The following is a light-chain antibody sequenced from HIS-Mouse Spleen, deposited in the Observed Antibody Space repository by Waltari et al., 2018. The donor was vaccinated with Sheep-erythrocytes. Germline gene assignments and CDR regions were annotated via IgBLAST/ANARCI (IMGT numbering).Light chain of an antibody. Sequence: DIQMTQSPSSLSASVGDRVTITCRASQRISSYLNWYQQKPGKAPKLLTYASSSLQSGVPSRFSGSGSGTDFTLTISSLQPEDFATYYCQQSYSTPPTFGGGTKVEIK. CDR1: QRISSY. CDR3: QQSYSTPPT. CDR2: ASS. V-gene: IGKV1-39*01. J-gene: IGKJ4*01.